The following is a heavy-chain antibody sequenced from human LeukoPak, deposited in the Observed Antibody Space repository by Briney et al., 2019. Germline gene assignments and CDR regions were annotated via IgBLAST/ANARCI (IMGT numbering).Heavy chain of an antibody. J-gene: IGHJ6*02. Sequence: PSETLSLTCTVSSGSISSGDFYWSWIRQPPEKGLEYIGYIYHSGITFYNPSLRSRVTVSIDTSKNQFTLKLSSVTAADTAVYYCAGDRSTVDYYGLDVWGQGTTVIVSS. V-gene: IGHV4-30-4*01. CDR3: AGDRSTVDYYGLDV. D-gene: IGHD4-11*01. CDR2: IYHSGIT. CDR1: SGSISSGDFY.